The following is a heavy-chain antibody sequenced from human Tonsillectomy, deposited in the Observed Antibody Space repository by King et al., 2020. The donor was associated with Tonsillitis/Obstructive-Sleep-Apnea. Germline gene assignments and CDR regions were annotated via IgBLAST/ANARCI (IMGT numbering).Heavy chain of an antibody. J-gene: IGHJ1*01. CDR3: AREASGSSSWYPEYFQH. V-gene: IGHV3-33*01. CDR2: IWYDGSNK. CDR1: GFTFSSYG. Sequence: QVQLVESGGGVVQPGRSLRLSCAASGFTFSSYGMHWVRQAPGKGLEWVAVIWYDGSNKYYADSVKGRFTISRDNSKNTLYLQMNSLRAEDTAVYYCAREASGSSSWYPEYFQHWGQGTLVTVSS. D-gene: IGHD6-13*01.